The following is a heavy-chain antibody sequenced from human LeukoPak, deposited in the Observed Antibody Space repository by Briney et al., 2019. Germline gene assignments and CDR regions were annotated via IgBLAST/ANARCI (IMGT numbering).Heavy chain of an antibody. V-gene: IGHV3-48*03. CDR2: ISSSGSTI. Sequence: GGSLRLSCAASGFTFSSYEMNWVRQAPGQGLEWVSYISSSGSTIYYADSVKGRFTISRDNAKNSLYLQMNSLRAEDTAVYYCGRLRGYSSGWYGYWGQGTLVTVSS. CDR1: GFTFSSYE. D-gene: IGHD6-19*01. J-gene: IGHJ4*02. CDR3: GRLRGYSSGWYGY.